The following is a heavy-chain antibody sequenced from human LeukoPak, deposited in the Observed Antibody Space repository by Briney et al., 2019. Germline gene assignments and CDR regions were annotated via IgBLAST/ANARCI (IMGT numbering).Heavy chain of an antibody. CDR3: ARAGPYCSGGSCYSRDPYYYYYGMDV. Sequence: SVKVSCKASGYTLTSYYMHWVRQAPAQGLEWMGIINPSGGSTTYAQKVQGRVTMTRDTSTSTVYMELSSLRPEDTAMYYCARAGPYCSGGSCYSRDPYYYYYGMDVWGQGTTVTVSS. J-gene: IGHJ6*02. CDR2: INPSGGST. D-gene: IGHD2-15*01. CDR1: GYTLTSYY. V-gene: IGHV1-46*01.